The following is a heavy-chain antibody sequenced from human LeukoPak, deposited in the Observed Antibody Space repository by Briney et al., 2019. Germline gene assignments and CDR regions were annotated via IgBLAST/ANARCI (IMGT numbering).Heavy chain of an antibody. CDR1: GFTFSSYA. Sequence: GGSLRLSCAASGFTFSSYAMSWVRQAPGKGLEWVSSISSSSSYIYYADPVKGRFTISRDNAKNSLYLQMNSLRAEDTAVYYCARGYCTDGVCSVYYYYYMDVWGKGTTVTVSS. V-gene: IGHV3-21*01. D-gene: IGHD2-8*01. CDR3: ARGYCTDGVCSVYYYYYMDV. CDR2: ISSSSSYI. J-gene: IGHJ6*03.